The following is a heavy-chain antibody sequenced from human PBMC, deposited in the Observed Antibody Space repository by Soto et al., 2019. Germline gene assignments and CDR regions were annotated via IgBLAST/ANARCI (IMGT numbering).Heavy chain of an antibody. CDR1: GFTLSDHY. V-gene: IGHV3-33*08. J-gene: IGHJ4*02. Sequence: GGSLRLSCAGSGFTLSDHYIDWVRQAPGKGLEWVAVIWYDGSNKYYADSVKGRFTISRDNSKNTLYLQMNSLRAEDTAVYYCASSGSSNYLDYWGQGTLVTVSS. CDR2: IWYDGSNK. CDR3: ASSGSSNYLDY. D-gene: IGHD4-4*01.